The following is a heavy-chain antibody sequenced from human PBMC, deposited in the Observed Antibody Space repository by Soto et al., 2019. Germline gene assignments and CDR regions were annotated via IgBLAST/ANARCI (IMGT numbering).Heavy chain of an antibody. D-gene: IGHD3-22*01. Sequence: VASVKVSCKASGGTFSSYAISWVRQAPGQGLEWMGGIIPIFGTANYAQKFQGRVTITRDASTSTVYMELSSLRSEDTAVYYCARVSRSSGYYYGFWGQGTPVTVSS. V-gene: IGHV1-69*05. CDR3: ARVSRSSGYYYGF. CDR2: IIPIFGTA. CDR1: GGTFSSYA. J-gene: IGHJ4*02.